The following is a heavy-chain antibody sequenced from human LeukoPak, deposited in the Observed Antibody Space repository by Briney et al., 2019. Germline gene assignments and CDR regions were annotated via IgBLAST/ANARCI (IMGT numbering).Heavy chain of an antibody. D-gene: IGHD2-15*01. CDR2: MNPNSGNT. Sequence: ASVKVSCKASGYTFTSYDINWVRQATGQGLEWMGWMNPNSGNTGYAQKFQGRVTMTRNTSMSTAYMELSSLRSEDTAVYYCARRPTKARRYCSGGSCYPARTDAFDIWGQGTMVTVSS. CDR1: GYTFTSYD. CDR3: ARRPTKARRYCSGGSCYPARTDAFDI. V-gene: IGHV1-8*01. J-gene: IGHJ3*02.